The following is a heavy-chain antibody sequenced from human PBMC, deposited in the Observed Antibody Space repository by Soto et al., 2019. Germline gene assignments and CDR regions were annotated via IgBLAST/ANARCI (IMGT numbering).Heavy chain of an antibody. Sequence: SQTLSLTCAISGDSVSSNSAVWNWIRQSPSRGLEWLGRTYYRSKWYTDYAVSVKSRITINPEISNNQVSLHLNSVTPDDTAVYYCVSLIGHSWLASWGQGTLVPV. J-gene: IGHJ5*01. CDR3: VSLIGHSWLAS. CDR1: GDSVSSNSAV. D-gene: IGHD2-8*01. CDR2: TYYRSKWYT. V-gene: IGHV6-1*01.